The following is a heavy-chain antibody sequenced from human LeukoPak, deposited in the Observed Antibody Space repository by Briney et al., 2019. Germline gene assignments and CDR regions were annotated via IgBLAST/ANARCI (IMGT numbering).Heavy chain of an antibody. CDR1: GFTFSSYG. CDR2: IRYDGSNK. J-gene: IGHJ4*02. CDR3: AKALYSSGWYFDY. D-gene: IGHD6-19*01. V-gene: IGHV3-30*02. Sequence: PGGSLRLSCAASGFTFSSYGMHWVRQAPGEGLDWVAFIRYDGSNKYYADSVKGRFTISRDNSKNTLYLQMNSLRAEDTAVYYCAKALYSSGWYFDYWGQGTLVTVSS.